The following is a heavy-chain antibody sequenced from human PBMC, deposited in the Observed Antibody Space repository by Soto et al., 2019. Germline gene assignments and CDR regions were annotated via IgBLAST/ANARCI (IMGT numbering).Heavy chain of an antibody. D-gene: IGHD3-10*01. V-gene: IGHV4-30-2*01. J-gene: IGHJ4*02. CDR3: ARALITKVDY. Sequence: QLQLQESGSGLVKPSQTLSLTCAVSGGSISSGGYSWSWIRQPPGKGLEWIGYIYHSGSTYYNPSLKSRVTISVDRSKNQFSLKLSSVTAADTAVYCCARALITKVDYWGQGTLVTVSS. CDR2: IYHSGST. CDR1: GGSISSGGYS.